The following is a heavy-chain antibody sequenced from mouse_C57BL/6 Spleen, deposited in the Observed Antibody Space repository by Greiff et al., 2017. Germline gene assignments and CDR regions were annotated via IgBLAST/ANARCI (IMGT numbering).Heavy chain of an antibody. CDR1: GYAFTNYL. CDR3: ARGVWGAIDY. J-gene: IGHJ4*01. Sequence: QVQLQQSGAELVRPGTSVKVSCKASGYAFTNYLIEWVKQRPGQGLEWIGVINPGSGGTNYNEKFKGKATLTADKSSSTAYMQLSSLTSEDSAVYYCARGVWGAIDYWGQGTSVTVSS. V-gene: IGHV1-54*01. CDR2: INPGSGGT.